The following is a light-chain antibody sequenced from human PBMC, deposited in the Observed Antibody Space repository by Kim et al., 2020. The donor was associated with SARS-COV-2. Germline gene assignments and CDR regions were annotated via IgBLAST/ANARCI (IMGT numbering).Light chain of an antibody. CDR2: DAS. CDR3: QQYNNWPLT. CDR1: QSVNSN. Sequence: VAPGEGATLSCRASQSVNSNLAWYQHKPGQAPRLLIYDASTRATDIPARFSGSGSGTDFTLTINTLQSEDFALYYCQQYNNWPLTFGGGTKVDIK. J-gene: IGKJ4*01. V-gene: IGKV3-15*01.